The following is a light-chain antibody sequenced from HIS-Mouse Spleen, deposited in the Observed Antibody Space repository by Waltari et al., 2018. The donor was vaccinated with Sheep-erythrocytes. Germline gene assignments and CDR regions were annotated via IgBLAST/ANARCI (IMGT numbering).Light chain of an antibody. CDR2: DVS. V-gene: IGLV2-11*01. Sequence: QSALTQPRSVSGSPGSSVTISCTGTSSDVGGYNYVSWYQQHPGKAPKLMIYDVSKRPSGVPDRFSGSKSGNTASLTISGLQAEDEADYYCCSYAGSYNHVFATGTKVTVL. J-gene: IGLJ1*01. CDR3: CSYAGSYNHV. CDR1: SSDVGGYNY.